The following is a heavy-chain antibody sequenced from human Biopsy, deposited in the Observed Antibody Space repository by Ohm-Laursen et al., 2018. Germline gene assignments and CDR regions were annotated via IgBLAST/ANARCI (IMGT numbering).Heavy chain of an antibody. CDR1: GFIFDDYD. CDR2: INRDSDTA. D-gene: IGHD3-10*01. CDR3: VKDRGEARASFHY. V-gene: IGHV3-9*01. J-gene: IGHJ4*02. Sequence: RSLRLSCSASGFIFDDYDMHWVRQAPGKGLEWVSRINRDSDTADYVDSVRGRFTISRDNARKTLFLQMNSLRPEDTALYYCVKDRGEARASFHYWGQGIRVAVSS.